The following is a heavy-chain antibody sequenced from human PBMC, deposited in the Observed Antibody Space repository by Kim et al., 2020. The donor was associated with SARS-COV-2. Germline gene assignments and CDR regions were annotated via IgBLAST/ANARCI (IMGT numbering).Heavy chain of an antibody. J-gene: IGHJ4*02. D-gene: IGHD3-16*02. CDR3: ARSPQGAFGGVIVIYSFDY. CDR2: ISAYNGNT. CDR1: GYTFTSYG. V-gene: IGHV1-18*01. Sequence: ASVKVSCKASGYTFTSYGISWVRQAPGQGLEWMGWISAYNGNTNYAQKLQGRVTMTTDTSTSTAYMELRSLRSDDTAVYYCARSPQGAFGGVIVIYSFDYWGQGTLVTVSS.